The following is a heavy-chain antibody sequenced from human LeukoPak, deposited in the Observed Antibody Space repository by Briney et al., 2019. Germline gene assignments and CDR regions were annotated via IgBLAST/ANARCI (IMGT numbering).Heavy chain of an antibody. J-gene: IGHJ4*02. V-gene: IGHV5-51*01. CDR2: IYPGDSDT. CDR1: GYSFTIYW. D-gene: IGHD3-3*01. CDR3: ARQEYDFWSGYSRPPFDY. Sequence: GESLKISCKGSGYSFTIYWIGWVRQMPGKVLEWMGIIYPGDSDTRYSPSFQGQVTISADKSISTAYLQWSSLKASDTAMYYCARQEYDFWSGYSRPPFDYWGQGTLVTVSS.